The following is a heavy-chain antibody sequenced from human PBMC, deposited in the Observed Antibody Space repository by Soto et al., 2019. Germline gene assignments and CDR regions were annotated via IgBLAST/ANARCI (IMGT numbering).Heavy chain of an antibody. Sequence: EVQLVESGGGLVQPGGSLRLSCAASGFTFSNYWMHWVRQTPGKGLVWVSRIDSDGSGTTYADSVKGRFTISRDNAKNTLYLQINSLRAEDTAVYYCARAKPSIDYWGQGTLVTVSS. V-gene: IGHV3-74*01. CDR1: GFTFSNYW. CDR2: IDSDGSGT. J-gene: IGHJ4*02. CDR3: ARAKPSIDY.